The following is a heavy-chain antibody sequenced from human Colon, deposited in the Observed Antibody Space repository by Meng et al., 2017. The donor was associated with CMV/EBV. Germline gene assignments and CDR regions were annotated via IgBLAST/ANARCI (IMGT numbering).Heavy chain of an antibody. Sequence: SETLSLTCAVYGGSFSGYYWSWIRQPPGKGLEWIGEINHSGSTNYNPSLKSRVTISVDTSKNQFSLKLSSVTAADTAVYYCASGRGRRRSRGYCSSTSCYNPPPAGYYYGMDVWGQGTTVTVSS. D-gene: IGHD2-2*02. J-gene: IGHJ6*02. V-gene: IGHV4-34*01. CDR2: INHSGST. CDR1: GGSFSGYY. CDR3: ASGRGRRRSRGYCSSTSCYNPPPAGYYYGMDV.